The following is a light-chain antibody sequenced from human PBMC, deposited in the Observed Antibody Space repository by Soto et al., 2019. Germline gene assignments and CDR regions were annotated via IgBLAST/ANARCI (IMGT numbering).Light chain of an antibody. Sequence: EIVMMQSPATLSKTPGERATLSCRASQSVSSNLAWYQQKPGQAPRLLIYGASTRATGIPARFSGSGSGTEFTLTISSLQSEDFAVYYCQQYNNWPRTFGQGTKVDIK. J-gene: IGKJ1*01. CDR2: GAS. CDR1: QSVSSN. CDR3: QQYNNWPRT. V-gene: IGKV3-15*01.